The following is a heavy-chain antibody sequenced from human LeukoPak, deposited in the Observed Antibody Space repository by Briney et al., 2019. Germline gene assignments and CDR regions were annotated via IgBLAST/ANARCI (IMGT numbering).Heavy chain of an antibody. Sequence: GGSLRLSCAVSGFTFSSYAMHWVRQAPGKGLEWVAVISYDGSNKYYADSVKGRFTISRDNSKNTLYLQMNSLRAEDTAVYYCARDEQHGELSYWGQGTLVTVSS. V-gene: IGHV3-30-3*01. J-gene: IGHJ4*02. CDR1: GFTFSSYA. CDR2: ISYDGSNK. D-gene: IGHD3-10*01. CDR3: ARDEQHGELSY.